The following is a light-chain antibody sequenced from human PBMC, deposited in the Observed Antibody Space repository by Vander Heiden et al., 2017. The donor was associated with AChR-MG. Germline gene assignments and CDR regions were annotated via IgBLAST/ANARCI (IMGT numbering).Light chain of an antibody. CDR3: QVWDSDTDV. Sequence: SYDLTQSPSVSVSPGQTATITCSGERLSNKYTSWYHLRPGQSPVLVIFQDNLRPSGIPERFSGSNSGNTATLTISGIQSMDDGDYYCQVWDSDTDVCGTGTKVTV. CDR2: QDN. J-gene: IGLJ1*01. V-gene: IGLV3-1*01. CDR1: RLSNKY.